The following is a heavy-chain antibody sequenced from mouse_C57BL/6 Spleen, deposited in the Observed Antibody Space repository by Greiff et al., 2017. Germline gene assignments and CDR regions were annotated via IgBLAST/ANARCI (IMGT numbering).Heavy chain of an antibody. J-gene: IGHJ2*01. V-gene: IGHV14-3*01. CDR1: GFNIKNTY. CDR3: ASHYGYDRGPFDY. CDR2: IDPANGNT. Sequence: VHVKQSVAELVRPGASVKLSCTASGFNIKNTYMHWVKQRPEQGLEWIGRIDPANGNTKYAPKFQGKATITADTSSNTAYLQLSSLTSEDTAIYYCASHYGYDRGPFDYGGQGTTLTVSS. D-gene: IGHD2-2*01.